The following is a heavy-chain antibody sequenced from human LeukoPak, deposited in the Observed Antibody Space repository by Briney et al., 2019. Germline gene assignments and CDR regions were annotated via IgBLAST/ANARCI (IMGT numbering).Heavy chain of an antibody. CDR2: INHSGST. D-gene: IGHD3-3*01. CDR1: GGSFSGYY. Sequence: PSETLSLTCAVYGGSFSGYYWSWIRQPPGKGLEWIGEINHSGSTNYNPSLKSRVTISVDTSKNQFSLKLSSVPAADTAVYYCARASPFWSGYYIDYWGQGTLVTVSS. CDR3: ARASPFWSGYYIDY. V-gene: IGHV4-34*01. J-gene: IGHJ4*02.